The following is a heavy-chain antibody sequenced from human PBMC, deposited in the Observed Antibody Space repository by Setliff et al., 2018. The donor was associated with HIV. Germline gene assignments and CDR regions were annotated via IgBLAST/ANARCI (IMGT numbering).Heavy chain of an antibody. CDR2: ISSDSSAI. D-gene: IGHD3-3*01. Sequence: PGGSLRLSCTASEFTFSRYNMNWVRQAPGKGLECVSYISSDSSAIDYADSVKGRFTISRDNAKNSLYLQMNSLRAEDTAVYYCARSVFLKGAFDIWGQGTMVTVSS. J-gene: IGHJ3*02. CDR1: EFTFSRYN. CDR3: ARSVFLKGAFDI. V-gene: IGHV3-48*04.